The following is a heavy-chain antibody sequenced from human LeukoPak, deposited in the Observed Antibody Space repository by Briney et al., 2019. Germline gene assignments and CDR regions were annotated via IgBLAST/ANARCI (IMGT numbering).Heavy chain of an antibody. CDR3: ARDAFGARGIGGGPDI. CDR1: GFTFNGYT. V-gene: IGHV3-33*01. D-gene: IGHD3-10*01. Sequence: QSGGSLRLSCVAYGFTFNGYTMHWVRQAPSKGLEWVAIIWYDGSNKYYADSVKGRFTISRDNTKNTLFLQMNSLRAEDTAVYYCARDAFGARGIGGGPDIWGQGTMVIVSS. CDR2: IWYDGSNK. J-gene: IGHJ3*02.